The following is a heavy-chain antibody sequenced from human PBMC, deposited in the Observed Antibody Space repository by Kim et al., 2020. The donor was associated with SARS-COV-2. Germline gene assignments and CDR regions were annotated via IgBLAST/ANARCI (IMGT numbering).Heavy chain of an antibody. CDR1: GYSFTSYW. Sequence: GESLKISCKGSGYSFTSYWIGWVRQMPGKGLEWMGIIYPGDSDTRYSPSFQGQVTISADKSISTAYLQWSSLKASDTAMYYCATAGAQQLVWDYYGMDVWGQGTTVTVSS. V-gene: IGHV5-51*01. CDR2: IYPGDSDT. D-gene: IGHD6-13*01. J-gene: IGHJ6*02. CDR3: ATAGAQQLVWDYYGMDV.